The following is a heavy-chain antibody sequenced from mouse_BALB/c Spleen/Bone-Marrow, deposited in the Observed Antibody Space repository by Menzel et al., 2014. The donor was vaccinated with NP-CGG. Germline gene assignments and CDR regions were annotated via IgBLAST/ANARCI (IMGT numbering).Heavy chain of an antibody. D-gene: IGHD2-1*01. CDR2: INPSTGYT. V-gene: IGHV1-7*01. CDR3: AREGIYYGNTWFAY. CDR1: GYTFTTYW. J-gene: IGHJ3*01. Sequence: QVHVKQSGAELAKPGASVKMSYKTSGYTFTTYWIHWVKQRPGQGLEWIGYINPSTGYTEYNQKFKDKATLTADKSSSTAYMQLSSLTSEEFAVYYCAREGIYYGNTWFAYWGQGTLVTVSA.